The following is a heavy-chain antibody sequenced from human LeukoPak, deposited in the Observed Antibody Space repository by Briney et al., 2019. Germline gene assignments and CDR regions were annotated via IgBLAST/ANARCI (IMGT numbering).Heavy chain of an antibody. J-gene: IGHJ3*01. Sequence: GGSLRLSCAASGFTLSNAWMSSVRQAPGKGLEWAAVIWYDGSNEYYADAVKGRFIISRDNSKNTVHLQMNSLRVEDTSVYYCAREISMFVNAFDLWGQGTLVAVSS. CDR3: AREISMFVNAFDL. V-gene: IGHV3-33*08. CDR1: GFTLSNAW. D-gene: IGHD3-10*02. CDR2: IWYDGSNE.